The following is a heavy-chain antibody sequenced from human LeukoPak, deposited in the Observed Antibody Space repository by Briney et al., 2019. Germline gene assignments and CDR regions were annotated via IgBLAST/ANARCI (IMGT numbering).Heavy chain of an antibody. J-gene: IGHJ4*01. CDR1: GFTFRTYG. CDR2: INSNSDTV. V-gene: IGHV3-48*04. CDR3: ARDTRGESDY. D-gene: IGHD2-2*01. Sequence: GGSLRLSCAASGFTFRTYGMNWVRQAPGKGLVWISYINSNSDTVHYSNSVEGRFTISRDNAKNSLYLQMNSLRAEDTAMYYCARDTRGESDYWGHGTLVTVSS.